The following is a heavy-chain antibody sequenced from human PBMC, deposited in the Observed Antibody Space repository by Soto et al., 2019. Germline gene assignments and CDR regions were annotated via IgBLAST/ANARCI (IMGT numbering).Heavy chain of an antibody. V-gene: IGHV1-69*13. CDR2: IIPIFGTA. J-gene: IGHJ6*02. D-gene: IGHD5-12*01. CDR1: GGTFSSYA. Sequence: EASVKVSCKASGGTFSSYAISWVRQAPGQGLEWMGGIIPIFGTANYAQKFRGRVTITADESTSTAYMELSSLRSEDTAVYYCGRLDIVATFYTRGPNPSPDYYYYYGMDVWAQGTTVTVFS. CDR3: GRLDIVATFYTRGPNPSPDYYYYYGMDV.